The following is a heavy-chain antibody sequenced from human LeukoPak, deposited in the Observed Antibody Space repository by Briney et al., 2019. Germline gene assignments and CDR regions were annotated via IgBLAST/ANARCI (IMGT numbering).Heavy chain of an antibody. V-gene: IGHV1-69*01. CDR1: GGTFSSYA. J-gene: IGHJ4*02. Sequence: AASVKVSCKAPGGTFSSYAISWVRQAPGQGLEWMGGIIPIFGTANYAQKFQGRVTITADESTSTAYMELSSLRSEDTAVYYCARAYSYIFDYWGQGTLVTVSS. CDR3: ARAYSYIFDY. CDR2: IIPIFGTA. D-gene: IGHD5-18*01.